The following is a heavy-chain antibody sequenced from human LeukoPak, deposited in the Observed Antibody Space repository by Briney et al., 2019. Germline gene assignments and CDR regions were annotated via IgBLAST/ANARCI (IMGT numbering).Heavy chain of an antibody. Sequence: GGSLRLSCAASGFTFSRHYMSWVRQAPGKGLEWVANIDQDGSDKYFVDSVKGRFTISRDNAKNSLYLQMNSLRADDAAVYYCAREAIVATSGDAFDLWGQGTMVTVSS. V-gene: IGHV3-7*01. CDR1: GFTFSRHY. CDR2: IDQDGSDK. CDR3: AREAIVATSGDAFDL. D-gene: IGHD5-12*01. J-gene: IGHJ3*01.